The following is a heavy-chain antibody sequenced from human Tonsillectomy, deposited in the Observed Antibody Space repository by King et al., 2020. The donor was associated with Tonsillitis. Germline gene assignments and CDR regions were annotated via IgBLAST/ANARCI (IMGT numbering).Heavy chain of an antibody. CDR3: ARIRYSGSYYYDS. V-gene: IGHV2-70*01. J-gene: IGHJ4*02. Sequence: TLKESGPALVKPTQTLTLTCTFSGFSLSTSGMSVSWIRQPPGKALEWLALIDWEDDKHYNTSLKTRLTISKDTSKNQVVLTMTNMDPVDTATYYCARIRYSGSYYYDSWGQGTLVTVSS. CDR2: IDWEDDK. D-gene: IGHD1-26*01. CDR1: GFSLSTSGMS.